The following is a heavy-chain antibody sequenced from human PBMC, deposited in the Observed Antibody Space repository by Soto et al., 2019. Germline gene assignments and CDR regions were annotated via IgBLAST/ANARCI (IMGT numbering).Heavy chain of an antibody. CDR1: GYDFTSYG. D-gene: IGHD2-21*01. J-gene: IGHJ3*02. V-gene: IGHV1-18*01. Sequence: QGQLLQSGDEVKKPGASVRVSCRASGYDFTSYGISWVRQAPGQGLEWVSWISAYNGKRDTAQKFQGSFTMTLDTSTDTAHMELGDLTSADTAVYYCARGRIVASIHDAFEIWGQGTMVAVSS. CDR3: ARGRIVASIHDAFEI. CDR2: ISAYNGKR.